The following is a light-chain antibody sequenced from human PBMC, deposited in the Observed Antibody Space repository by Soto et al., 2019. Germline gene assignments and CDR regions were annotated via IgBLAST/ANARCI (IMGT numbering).Light chain of an antibody. Sequence: EIVLTQSTATLSLSPGERATISCRASQSVSSYLAWYQQKPGQAPRLLIYDASNRATGIPARFSGSGSGTDFTLTISSLEPEDFAVYYCQQRSKWPPKITFGQGTRLEIK. V-gene: IGKV3-11*01. CDR2: DAS. J-gene: IGKJ5*01. CDR3: QQRSKWPPKIT. CDR1: QSVSSY.